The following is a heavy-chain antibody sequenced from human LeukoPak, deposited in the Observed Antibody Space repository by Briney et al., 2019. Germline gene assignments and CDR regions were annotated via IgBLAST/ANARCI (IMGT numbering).Heavy chain of an antibody. D-gene: IGHD2-2*01. CDR1: GFTFSSYA. V-gene: IGHV3-23*01. CDR3: AKSIVVVPAAGGNYFDY. Sequence: QPGGSLRLSCAASGFTFSSYAMSWVRQAPGKGLEWVSAISGSGGSTYYADSVKGRFTISRDNSKNTLYLQMNSLRAEDTAVYYCAKSIVVVPAAGGNYFDYWGQGTLVTVSS. CDR2: ISGSGGST. J-gene: IGHJ4*02.